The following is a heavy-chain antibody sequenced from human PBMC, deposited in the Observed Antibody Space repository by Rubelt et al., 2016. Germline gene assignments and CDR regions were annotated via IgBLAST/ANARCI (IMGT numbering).Heavy chain of an antibody. CDR3: ARMTTVTPFDY. CDR1: GGTFSTYD. J-gene: IGHJ4*02. D-gene: IGHD4-11*01. V-gene: IGHV1-69*04. CDR2: IIPILVIA. Sequence: QVQLVQSGAEVKKPGSSVKVSCKASGGTFSTYDISWVRQAPGQGLEWMGRIIPILVIANDAQKFQGRVAITADTSTSAAYMEVSSLRSEDTAVYYCARMTTVTPFDYWGQGTLVTVSS.